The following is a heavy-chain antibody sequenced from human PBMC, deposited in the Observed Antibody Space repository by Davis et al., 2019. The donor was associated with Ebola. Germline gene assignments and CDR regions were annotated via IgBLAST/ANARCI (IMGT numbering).Heavy chain of an antibody. V-gene: IGHV1-69-2*01. CDR2: VDPKGGKT. CDR1: GYSFSEYY. Sequence: ASVKVSCKASGYSFSEYYIHWVQGAPGKGLEWVGLVDPKGGKTVYAEKFQDRVTITADKSTDTVYMELSSLRYEDTAVYYCARVSEGIAAAGTFNYYYGMDVWGQGTTVTVSS. D-gene: IGHD6-13*01. CDR3: ARVSEGIAAAGTFNYYYGMDV. J-gene: IGHJ6*02.